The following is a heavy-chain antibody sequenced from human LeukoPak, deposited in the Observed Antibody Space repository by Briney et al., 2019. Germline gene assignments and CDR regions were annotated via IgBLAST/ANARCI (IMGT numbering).Heavy chain of an antibody. CDR2: IYYSGST. J-gene: IGHJ4*02. D-gene: IGHD3-22*01. CDR3: AREGYYYDSSGYKN. V-gene: IGHV4-59*01. CDR1: GGSISSYY. Sequence: TSSETLSLTCTVSGGSISSYYWSWIRQPPGKGLEWIGYIYYSGSTNYNPSLKSRVTISVDTSKNQFSLKLSSVTAADTAVYYCAREGYYYDSSGYKNWGQGTLATVSS.